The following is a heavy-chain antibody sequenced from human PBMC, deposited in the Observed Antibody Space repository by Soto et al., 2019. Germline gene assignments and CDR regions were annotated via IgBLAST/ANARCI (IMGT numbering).Heavy chain of an antibody. D-gene: IGHD2-2*01. CDR1: GGSISSYY. V-gene: IGHV4-59*01. J-gene: IGHJ5*02. Sequence: SETLSLTCTVSGGSISSYYWSWIRQPPGKGLEWIGYIYYSGSTNYNPSLKSRVTISVDTSKNQFSLKLSSVTAADTAVYYCARGHLGDCGSTSCCVSWFDTWGQESLFTISS. CDR2: IYYSGST. CDR3: ARGHLGDCGSTSCCVSWFDT.